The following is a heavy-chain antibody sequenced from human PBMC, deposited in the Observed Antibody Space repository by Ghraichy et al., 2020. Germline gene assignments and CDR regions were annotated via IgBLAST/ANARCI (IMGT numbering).Heavy chain of an antibody. D-gene: IGHD2-21*01. Sequence: GESLNISCAASGFTFSDYYMSWIRQAPGKGLEWVSYISSSGSTIYYADSVKGRFTISRDNAKNSLYLQMNSLRAEDTAVYYCARPGLCGGDCYSDGWFDPWGQGTLVTVSS. CDR2: ISSSGSTI. CDR3: ARPGLCGGDCYSDGWFDP. CDR1: GFTFSDYY. V-gene: IGHV3-11*01. J-gene: IGHJ5*02.